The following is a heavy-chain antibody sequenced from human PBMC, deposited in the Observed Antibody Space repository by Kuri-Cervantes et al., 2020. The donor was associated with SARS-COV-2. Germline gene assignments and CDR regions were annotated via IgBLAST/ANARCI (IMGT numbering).Heavy chain of an antibody. CDR1: GGSISSHF. D-gene: IGHD2-21*02. V-gene: IGHV4-59*11. CDR3: ARGLRYGVTEVNWFDP. Sequence: GSLRLSGTVSGGSISSHFWTWIRQSPGKRLEWIGDVSYSGGTSYNQSLKSRITISVDPSKNQFSLKLKSVTAADTAFYFCARGLRYGVTEVNWFDPWGQGTLVTVSS. J-gene: IGHJ5*02. CDR2: VSYSGGT.